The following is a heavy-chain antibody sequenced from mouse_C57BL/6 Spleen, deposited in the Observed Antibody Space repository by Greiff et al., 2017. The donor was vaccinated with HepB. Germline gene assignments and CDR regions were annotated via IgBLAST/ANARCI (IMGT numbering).Heavy chain of an antibody. J-gene: IGHJ2*01. CDR3: ARSWEGWLLDY. CDR2: IYPGSGST. Sequence: VQLQQSGPELVKPGASVKMSCKASGYTFTSYWITWVKQRPGQGLEWIGDIYPGSGSTNYNEKFKSKATLTVDTSSSTAYMQLSSLTSEDSAVYYCARSWEGWLLDYWGQGTTLTVSS. D-gene: IGHD2-3*01. V-gene: IGHV1-55*01. CDR1: GYTFTSYW.